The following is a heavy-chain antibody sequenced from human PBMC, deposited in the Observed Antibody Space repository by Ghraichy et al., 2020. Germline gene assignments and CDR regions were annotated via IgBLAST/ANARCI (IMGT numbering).Heavy chain of an antibody. D-gene: IGHD6-19*01. CDR2: IDSAGYE. V-gene: IGHV3-53*01. CDR3: AGNPPRGSGFYYFNY. J-gene: IGHJ4*01. CDR1: GFTVSTNS. Sequence: GGSLRLSCAASGFTVSTNSMSWVRQAPGKGLEWVSVIDSAGYEYYAESVKGRFTISRDNSKNTLYLHMNSMRAEDTAGYYCAGNPPRGSGFYYFNYWGHGTLVTGSS.